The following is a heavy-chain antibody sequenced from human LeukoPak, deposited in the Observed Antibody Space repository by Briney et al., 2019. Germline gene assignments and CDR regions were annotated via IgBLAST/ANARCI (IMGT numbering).Heavy chain of an antibody. CDR3: ARTDGGGSYQKSPEFFQH. CDR2: LYYSGST. J-gene: IGHJ1*01. D-gene: IGHD1-26*01. CDR1: GGSISNYY. V-gene: IGHV4-59*01. Sequence: SETLSPTCTVSGGSISNYYWSWIRQPPGKGLEWIGYLYYSGSTNYNPSLKSRVTISVDTSKKQLSLKLSSVTAADTAVYYCARTDGGGSYQKSPEFFQHWGQGTLVTVSS.